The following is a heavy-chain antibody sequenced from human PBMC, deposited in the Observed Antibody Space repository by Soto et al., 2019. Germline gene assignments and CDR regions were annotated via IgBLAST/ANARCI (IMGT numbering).Heavy chain of an antibody. CDR2: IYYSGST. J-gene: IGHJ4*02. CDR1: GGSISDNS. CDR3: ASQSGSYDY. Sequence: QVQLQESGPGLVKPSETLSLTCTVSGGSISDNSWSWIRQPPGKGLQWIGYIYYSGSTNYNPSLKSRITMSVDTSKNQFSLKLSSVTAADTAVYYCASQSGSYDYWGQGTLVTVSS. D-gene: IGHD1-26*01. V-gene: IGHV4-59*01.